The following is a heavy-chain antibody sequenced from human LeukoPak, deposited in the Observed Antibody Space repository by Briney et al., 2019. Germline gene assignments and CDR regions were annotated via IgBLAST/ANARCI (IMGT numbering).Heavy chain of an antibody. CDR2: INSDGSSL. J-gene: IGHJ4*02. V-gene: IGHV3-74*01. CDR1: GFTFSSYW. CDR3: AGEPGSHAGAVPAY. D-gene: IGHD1-26*01. Sequence: GGSLRLACAASGFTFSSYWMHWVRQGPGKGLVWVSRINSDGSSLTYAASVEGRFTISRDNAKNTLYLQMNSLRAEDTAVYYCAGEPGSHAGAVPAYWGQGALVTVSS.